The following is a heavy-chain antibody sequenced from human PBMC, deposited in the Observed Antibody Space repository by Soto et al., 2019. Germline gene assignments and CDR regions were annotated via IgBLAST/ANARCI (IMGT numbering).Heavy chain of an antibody. V-gene: IGHV3-30*18. J-gene: IGHJ5*02. CDR3: AKAAGIGYCSGGSCKNWFDP. D-gene: IGHD2-15*01. Sequence: GGSLRLSCAASGFTFSSYGMHWVCQAPGKGLEWVAVISYDGSNKYYADSVKGRFTISRDNSKNTLYLQMNSLRAEDTAVYYCAKAAGIGYCSGGSCKNWFDPWGQGTLVTVSS. CDR1: GFTFSSYG. CDR2: ISYDGSNK.